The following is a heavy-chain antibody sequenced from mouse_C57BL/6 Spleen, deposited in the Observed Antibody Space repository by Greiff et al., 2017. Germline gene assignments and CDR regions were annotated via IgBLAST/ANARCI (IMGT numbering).Heavy chain of an antibody. D-gene: IGHD2-1*01. CDR3: ARDGNYGWFDY. Sequence: VQLQQPGAELVRPGSSVKLSCKASGYTFTSYWKHWVKQRPIQGLEWIGNIDPSDSETHYNQKFKDKATLTVDKSSSTAYMQLSSLTSEDSAVYYCARDGNYGWFDYWGQGTTLTVSS. J-gene: IGHJ2*01. CDR2: IDPSDSET. CDR1: GYTFTSYW. V-gene: IGHV1-52*01.